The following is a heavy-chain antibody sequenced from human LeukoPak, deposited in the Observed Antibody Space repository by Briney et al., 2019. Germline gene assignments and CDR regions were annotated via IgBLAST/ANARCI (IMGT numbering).Heavy chain of an antibody. D-gene: IGHD2-15*01. J-gene: IGHJ4*02. CDR3: ARVGGVVVVAATPDRVKSQPHLFDY. CDR1: GGYISSSNC. V-gene: IGHV4-4*02. Sequence: SKTLSLTCAVSGGYISSSNCGSCVRQPPGKVLEGFGEINHSGRTNYNTSLKSGVTISVDKSKNPFSLTLSSVTAADTAVYYCARVGGVVVVAATPDRVKSQPHLFDYWGQGTLVTVSS. CDR2: INHSGRT.